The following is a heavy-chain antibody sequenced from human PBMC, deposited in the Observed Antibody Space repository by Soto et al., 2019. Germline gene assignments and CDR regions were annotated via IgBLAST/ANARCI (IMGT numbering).Heavy chain of an antibody. D-gene: IGHD3-3*01. V-gene: IGHV4-4*02. Sequence: SETLSLTCAVSGDAITNSHWWTWVRQAPGKGLEWIGEIYHTGSTNYNPSLRSRATMAVDKSNNQFSLTLTSVTAADTAVSHCALRFLASLFDNWGPGHLVNASS. CDR3: ALRFLASLFDN. J-gene: IGHJ5*01. CDR2: IYHTGST. CDR1: GDAITNSHW.